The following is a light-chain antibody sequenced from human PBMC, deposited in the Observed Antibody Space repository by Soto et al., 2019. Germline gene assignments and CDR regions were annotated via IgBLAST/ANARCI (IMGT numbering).Light chain of an antibody. J-gene: IGKJ2*02. Sequence: DIQMTQSPSSLSVSVGDRVTITCRASQSIVSYLNWYQQKLGKAPKLLIYTASNLQRGVPSRFSGSGSGTDFTLTISNLQPEDFATYYCPQSYSTPRTFGQGTKLEIK. CDR2: TAS. CDR1: QSIVSY. V-gene: IGKV1-39*01. CDR3: PQSYSTPRT.